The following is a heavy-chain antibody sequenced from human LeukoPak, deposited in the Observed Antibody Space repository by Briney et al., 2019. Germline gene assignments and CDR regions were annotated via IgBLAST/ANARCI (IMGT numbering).Heavy chain of an antibody. CDR2: INAGNGNT. D-gene: IGHD6-19*01. CDR3: TRDPRSGWHDY. Sequence: ASVKVSCKASGYTFTSYAMHWVRQAPGQGLEWMGWINAGNGNTKYSRKFQGRVTITRDTSASTGYVELSSLRSEDTAVYYCTRDPRSGWHDYWGQGTLVTVSS. V-gene: IGHV1-3*01. J-gene: IGHJ4*02. CDR1: GYTFTSYA.